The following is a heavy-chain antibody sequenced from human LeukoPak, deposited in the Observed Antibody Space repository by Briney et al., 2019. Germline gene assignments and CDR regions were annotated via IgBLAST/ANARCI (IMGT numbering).Heavy chain of an antibody. J-gene: IGHJ4*02. CDR3: ARGGGRYSVDY. Sequence: SVNVSFKASVYTLIHYYMHWVRQAPGQGLEWIGWISPNSGATKSVQKFQGRVTMTRDTSITTVYMELSGLSFDDTAVYYCARGGGRYSVDYWGQGTLVIVSS. CDR1: VYTLIHYY. D-gene: IGHD1-26*01. V-gene: IGHV1-2*02. CDR2: ISPNSGAT.